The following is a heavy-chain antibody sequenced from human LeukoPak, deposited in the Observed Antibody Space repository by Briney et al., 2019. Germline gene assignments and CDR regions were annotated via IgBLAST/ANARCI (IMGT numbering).Heavy chain of an antibody. J-gene: IGHJ4*02. CDR2: IYYSGST. Sequence: SETLSLTCTVSGGSISSSSYYWGWIRQPPGKGLEWIGSIYYSGSTYYNPSLKSRVTISVDTSKNQFSLNLSSVTAADTAVYYCAREHTAMVRAFDYWGQGTLVTVSS. CDR1: GGSISSSSYY. D-gene: IGHD5-18*01. V-gene: IGHV4-39*07. CDR3: AREHTAMVRAFDY.